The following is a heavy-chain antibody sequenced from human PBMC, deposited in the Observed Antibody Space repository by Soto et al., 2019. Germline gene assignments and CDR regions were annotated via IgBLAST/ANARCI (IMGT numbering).Heavy chain of an antibody. Sequence: GGSLRLSCAASGFTFSDYYMSWIRQAPGKGLEWVSYISSSGSTIYYADSVKGRFTISRDNAKNSLYLQMNSLRAEDTAVYYCARDMGFIAAAGIYMDVWGKGTTVTVSS. CDR2: ISSSGSTI. J-gene: IGHJ6*03. CDR1: GFTFSDYY. CDR3: ARDMGFIAAAGIYMDV. D-gene: IGHD6-13*01. V-gene: IGHV3-11*01.